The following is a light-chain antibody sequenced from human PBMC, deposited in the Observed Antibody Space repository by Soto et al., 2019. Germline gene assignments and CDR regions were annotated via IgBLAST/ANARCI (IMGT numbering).Light chain of an antibody. V-gene: IGKV1-39*01. CDR1: QSISSY. J-gene: IGKJ5*01. Sequence: DIQMTQSPSSLSASVGDRVTITCRASQSISSYLNWYQQKPGKAPKLLIYAASSLQSGVPSRFSGSGSGTDFTLIISILQPEDVPTYFCQKFNGAQITFGQGTRLEIK. CDR2: AAS. CDR3: QKFNGAQIT.